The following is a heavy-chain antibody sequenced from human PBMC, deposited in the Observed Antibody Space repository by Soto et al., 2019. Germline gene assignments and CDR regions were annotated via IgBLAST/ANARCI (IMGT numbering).Heavy chain of an antibody. CDR1: GGSISSSSYY. J-gene: IGHJ4*02. V-gene: IGHV4-39*01. D-gene: IGHD6-6*01. Sequence: SETLSLTCTVSGGSISSSSYYWGWIRQPPGKGLEWIGSIYYSGSTYYNPSLKSRVTISVDTSKNQFSLKLSSVTAADTAVYYCARLGREESIAARPDYFDYWGQGTLVTVSS. CDR2: IYYSGST. CDR3: ARLGREESIAARPDYFDY.